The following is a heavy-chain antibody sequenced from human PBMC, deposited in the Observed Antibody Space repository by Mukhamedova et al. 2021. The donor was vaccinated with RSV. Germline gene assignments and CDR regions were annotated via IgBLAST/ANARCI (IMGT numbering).Heavy chain of an antibody. V-gene: IGHV3-7*03. CDR2: IKQDGSEK. Sequence: GRQAPGKGLEWVAIIKQDGSEKYYVDSVKGRFTISRDNAKNSLYLQMNSLRAEDTAVYYCAGTYCGGDCSYNWFDPWGQGTLVTVS. J-gene: IGHJ5*02. D-gene: IGHD2-21*02. CDR3: AGTYCGGDCSYNWFDP.